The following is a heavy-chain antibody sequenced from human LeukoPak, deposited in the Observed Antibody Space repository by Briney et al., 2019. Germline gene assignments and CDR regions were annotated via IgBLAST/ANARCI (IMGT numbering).Heavy chain of an antibody. CDR1: GDSIRSSNW. CDR2: VNYRRRS. V-gene: IGHV4-4*02. D-gene: IGHD7-27*01. J-gene: IGHJ4*02. CDR3: ARWGPYFDY. Sequence: SETLSLTCAVSGDSIRSSNWWSWVRQAPGKGLEWIGEVNYRRRSNYTPSLKSRVTMSVDEPKNQFSLKLNSVTAADTAVYYCARWGPYFDYWGQGILVTVSS.